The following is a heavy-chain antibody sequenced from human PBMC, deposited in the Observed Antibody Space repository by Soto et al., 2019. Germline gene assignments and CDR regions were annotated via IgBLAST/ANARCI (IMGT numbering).Heavy chain of an antibody. CDR1: EYTFTNYG. CDR3: ASEYCGGDCYSAARYGMDV. V-gene: IGHV1-3*01. CDR2: INAGNGNT. J-gene: IGHJ6*02. D-gene: IGHD2-21*02. Sequence: ASVKVACTASEYTFTNYGMHWVRQAPGQRLEWMGWINAGNGNTKYSQKFQGRVTITRDTSASTAYMELSSLRSEDTAVYYCASEYCGGDCYSAARYGMDVWGQGTTVTVSS.